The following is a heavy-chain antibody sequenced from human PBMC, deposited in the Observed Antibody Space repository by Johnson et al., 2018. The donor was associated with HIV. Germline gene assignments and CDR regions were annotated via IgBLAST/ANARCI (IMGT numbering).Heavy chain of an antibody. CDR1: GFTFSDYY. D-gene: IGHD2-21*01. Sequence: QVQLVESGGGLVQPGGSLRLSCAASGFTFSDYYMTWIRQAPGKGLECVSYISSSGRTIYYADSVKGRFTLSRDNSKNTLYLQMNSLRAEDTAVYYCAKDVAFRDDAFDIWGQGTMVTVSS. CDR2: ISSSGRTI. J-gene: IGHJ3*02. CDR3: AKDVAFRDDAFDI. V-gene: IGHV3-11*04.